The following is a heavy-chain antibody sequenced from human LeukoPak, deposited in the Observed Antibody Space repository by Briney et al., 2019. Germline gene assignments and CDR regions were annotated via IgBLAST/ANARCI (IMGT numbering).Heavy chain of an antibody. CDR2: ISGSGGST. J-gene: IGHJ4*02. D-gene: IGHD3-16*02. CDR3: AKGGPWRAMITFGGVIVEPLDY. V-gene: IGHV3-23*01. CDR1: GFTFSSYA. Sequence: GGSLRLSCAASGFTFSSYAMSWVRQAPGKGLEWVSAISGSGGSTYYADSVKGRFTISRDNSKNTLYLQMNSLRAEDTAVYYCAKGGPWRAMITFGGVIVEPLDYWGQGTLVTVSS.